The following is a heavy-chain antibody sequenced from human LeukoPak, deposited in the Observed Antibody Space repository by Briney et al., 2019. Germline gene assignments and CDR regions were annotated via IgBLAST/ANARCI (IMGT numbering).Heavy chain of an antibody. Sequence: ASETLSLTCAVYGGSFSGYYWSWIRQPPGKGLEWIGEINHSGSTNYNPSLKSRVTISVDTSKNQFSLKLSSVTAADTAVYYCATFHYYGSGSYYGPVDSWGQGTLVTVSS. J-gene: IGHJ5*02. CDR2: INHSGST. CDR1: GGSFSGYY. V-gene: IGHV4-34*01. CDR3: ATFHYYGSGSYYGPVDS. D-gene: IGHD3-10*01.